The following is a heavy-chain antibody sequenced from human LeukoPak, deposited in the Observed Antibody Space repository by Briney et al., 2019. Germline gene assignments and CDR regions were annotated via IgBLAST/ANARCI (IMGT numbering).Heavy chain of an antibody. Sequence: SETLSLTCTVSGGSIISYYWSWIRQPPGKGLEWIGYIYYSGSTNYNPSLKSRVTISVDTSKNQFSLKLSSVTAADTAVYYCARGGGLNYYYYYMDVWGKGTTVTISS. V-gene: IGHV4-59*01. D-gene: IGHD3-16*01. J-gene: IGHJ6*03. CDR3: ARGGGLNYYYYYMDV. CDR2: IYYSGST. CDR1: GGSIISYY.